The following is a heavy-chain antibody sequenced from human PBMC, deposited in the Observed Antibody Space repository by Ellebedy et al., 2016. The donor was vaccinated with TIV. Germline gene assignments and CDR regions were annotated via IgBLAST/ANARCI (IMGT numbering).Heavy chain of an antibody. J-gene: IGHJ4*02. CDR2: IGAAGDT. V-gene: IGHV3-13*01. D-gene: IGHD1-14*01. CDR1: GFTFSSYD. CDR3: ARATAGFDY. Sequence: GESLKIPCAASGFTFSSYDMHWVRQGSGNGLEWVSSIGAAGDTYYAGFVKGRVAISRENAKNSLYLQLNNVRVGDTAVYYCARATAGFDYWGQGTLVTVSS.